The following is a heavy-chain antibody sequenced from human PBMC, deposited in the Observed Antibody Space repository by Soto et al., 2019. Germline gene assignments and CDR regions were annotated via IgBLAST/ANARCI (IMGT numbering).Heavy chain of an antibody. V-gene: IGHV1-46*01. Sequence: ASVKVSCKASRYTFTSYYMHWVRQAPGQGLEWMGIINPSGGSTSYAQKFQGRVTMTRDTSTSTVYMELSSLRSEDTAVYYCARDLSPIAVALYYYYGMDVWGQGTTVTVSS. D-gene: IGHD6-19*01. CDR3: ARDLSPIAVALYYYYGMDV. J-gene: IGHJ6*02. CDR2: INPSGGST. CDR1: RYTFTSYY.